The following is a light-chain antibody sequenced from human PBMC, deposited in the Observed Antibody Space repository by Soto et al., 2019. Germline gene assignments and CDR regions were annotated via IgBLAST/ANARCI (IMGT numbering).Light chain of an antibody. CDR2: EVS. CDR1: SSDVGGCNY. J-gene: IGLJ3*02. Sequence: QSALTQPASVSGSPGQSITISCTGTSSDVGGCNYVSWYQQHPGKAPKLMIYEVSNRPSGVSNRFSGSKSGNTASLTISGLQAEDEADYYCSSFTNTNTGVFGGGTKLTVL. CDR3: SSFTNTNTGV. V-gene: IGLV2-14*01.